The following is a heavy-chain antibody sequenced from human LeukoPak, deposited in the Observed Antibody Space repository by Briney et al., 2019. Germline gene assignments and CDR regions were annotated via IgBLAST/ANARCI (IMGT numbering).Heavy chain of an antibody. D-gene: IGHD3-22*01. CDR1: GGTFSSYA. J-gene: IGHJ4*02. V-gene: IGHV1-69*13. CDR3: ARVRYYYDSSGYALDY. CDR2: IIPIFGTA. Sequence: SVKVSGKASGGTFSSYAISWVRQAPGQGLEWMGGIIPIFGTANYAQKFQGRVTITADESTSTAYMELSSLRSEDTAVYYCARVRYYYDSSGYALDYWGQGTLVTVSS.